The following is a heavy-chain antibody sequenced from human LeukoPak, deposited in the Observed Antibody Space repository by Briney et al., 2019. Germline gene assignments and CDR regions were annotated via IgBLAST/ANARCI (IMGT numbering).Heavy chain of an antibody. CDR2: IIPFFGKA. V-gene: IGHV1-69*06. Sequence: ASVKVSCKASGGTFTSYAIGWVRQAPGQGLEWVGGIIPFFGKANYAQKFQGRVTITADKSTSTAYMELRSLRSEDAAVYYSARDCFPPPRIYSYGHVVTSAFLYWGQGTQVTLS. J-gene: IGHJ4*02. CDR1: GGTFTSYA. D-gene: IGHD5-18*01. CDR3: ARDCFPPPRIYSYGHVVTSAFLY.